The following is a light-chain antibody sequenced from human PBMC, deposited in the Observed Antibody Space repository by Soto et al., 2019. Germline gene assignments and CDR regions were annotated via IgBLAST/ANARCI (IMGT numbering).Light chain of an antibody. CDR1: QTVRNNY. CDR3: QSLSSYPLT. J-gene: IGKJ4*01. Sequence: SPGALSLTKRERATLSCRASQTVRNNYLAWYQQKPGQAPRLLIYDASSRATGIPDRFSGGGSGTDFTLTISRLEPEASAVYYCQSLSSYPLTFGVWT. V-gene: IGKV3-20*01. CDR2: DAS.